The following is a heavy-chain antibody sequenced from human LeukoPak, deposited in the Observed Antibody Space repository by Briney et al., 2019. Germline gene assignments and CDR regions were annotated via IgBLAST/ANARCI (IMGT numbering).Heavy chain of an antibody. V-gene: IGHV1-18*01. J-gene: IGHJ4*02. D-gene: IGHD5-12*01. CDR1: GYTFTNYG. Sequence: ASVKVSCKASGYTFTNYGIGWVRQAPGQDLEWLGRISAYNGDTNYAGKLQGRVTITTDTSTNTAYMELRSLRSDDTAVYYCARIPDSGYVFAYWGQGTLVTASS. CDR2: ISAYNGDT. CDR3: ARIPDSGYVFAY.